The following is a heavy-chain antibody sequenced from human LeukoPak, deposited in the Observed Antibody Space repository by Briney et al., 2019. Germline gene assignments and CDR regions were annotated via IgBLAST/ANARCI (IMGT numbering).Heavy chain of an antibody. J-gene: IGHJ4*02. D-gene: IGHD1-26*01. CDR3: ARLVGGTHYFDY. Sequence: GGSLRLSCAASEFTLSIYGMHWVRQAPGKGLEWVAFIWHDGRNKYYADSVKGRFTISRDNSKNALYLQMNSLRAEDTAVYHCARLVGGTHYFDYWGQGTLVTVSS. V-gene: IGHV3-33*01. CDR2: IWHDGRNK. CDR1: EFTLSIYG.